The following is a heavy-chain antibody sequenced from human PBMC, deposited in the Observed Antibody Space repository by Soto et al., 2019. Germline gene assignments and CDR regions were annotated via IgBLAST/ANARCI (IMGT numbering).Heavy chain of an antibody. CDR3: ARVRSGGGSHPNAFDI. Sequence: ASVKVSCKASGYTFTSYGISWVRQAPGQGLEWMGWISAYNGNTNYAQKLQGRVTMTTDTSTSTAYMELRSLRSDDTAVYYCARVRSGGGSHPNAFDIWGQGTMVTVSS. J-gene: IGHJ3*02. CDR1: GYTFTSYG. V-gene: IGHV1-18*01. D-gene: IGHD2-15*01. CDR2: ISAYNGNT.